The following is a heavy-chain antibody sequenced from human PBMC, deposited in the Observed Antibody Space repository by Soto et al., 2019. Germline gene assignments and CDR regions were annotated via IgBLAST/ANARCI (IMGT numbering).Heavy chain of an antibody. Sequence: QVQLVESGGGVVQPGRSLRLSCAASGFTFSSYAMHWVRQAPGKGLEWVAVISYDGSNKYYADSVKGRFTISRDNSKNTLDLQMNSLRAEDTAVYYCARDTEYYDFWSGPDYWGQGTLVTVSS. CDR1: GFTFSSYA. CDR2: ISYDGSNK. D-gene: IGHD3-3*01. V-gene: IGHV3-30-3*01. J-gene: IGHJ4*02. CDR3: ARDTEYYDFWSGPDY.